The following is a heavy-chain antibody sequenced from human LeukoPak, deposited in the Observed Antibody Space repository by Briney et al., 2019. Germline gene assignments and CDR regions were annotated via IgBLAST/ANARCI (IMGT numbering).Heavy chain of an antibody. CDR1: GFTVRSYF. Sequence: PGGSLRLSCAVSGFTVRSYFMSWVRQAPGMGLEWVSLIYSGGTTYYADSVKGRFTISRDNSKNTLYLQMNSLRAEDTAVYYCAKETGRWELEWGQGTLVTVSS. CDR2: IYSGGTT. CDR3: AKETGRWELE. V-gene: IGHV3-53*05. J-gene: IGHJ4*02. D-gene: IGHD1-26*01.